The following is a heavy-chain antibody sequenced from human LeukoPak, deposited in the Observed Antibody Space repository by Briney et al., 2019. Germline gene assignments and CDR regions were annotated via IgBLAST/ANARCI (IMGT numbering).Heavy chain of an antibody. J-gene: IGHJ3*02. CDR2: ISSSSSYI. CDR1: GFTFSSYW. D-gene: IGHD4-17*01. Sequence: PGGSLRLSCAASGFTFSSYWMSWVRQAPGKGLEWVSSISSSSSYIYYADSVKGRFTISRDNAKNSLYLQVNSLRAEDTAVYYCARELLMTTGAFDIWGQGTMVTVSS. V-gene: IGHV3-21*01. CDR3: ARELLMTTGAFDI.